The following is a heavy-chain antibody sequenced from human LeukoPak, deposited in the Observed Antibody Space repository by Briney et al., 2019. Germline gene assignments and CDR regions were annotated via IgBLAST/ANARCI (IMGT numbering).Heavy chain of an antibody. V-gene: IGHV5-51*01. CDR3: ARPPSRGYSSSFEY. CDR1: GYSFPTYW. Sequence: GASLQISCKGSGYSFPTYWIAWVRQLPGKGLEWMGIIYPDESNIRYSPSFQGQVTISADKSTSTAYLQWSSLKASDTAMYYCARPPSRGYSSSFEYWGQGTLVTVSS. D-gene: IGHD2-2*03. CDR2: IYPDESNI. J-gene: IGHJ4*02.